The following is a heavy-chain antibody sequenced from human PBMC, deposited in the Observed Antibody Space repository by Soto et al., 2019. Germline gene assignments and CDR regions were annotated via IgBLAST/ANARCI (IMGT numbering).Heavy chain of an antibody. CDR2: IIPILGIA. D-gene: IGHD3-16*01. J-gene: IGHJ6*02. V-gene: IGHV1-69*02. CDR3: ARQLGGNGMDV. Sequence: QVQLVQSGAEVKKPGSSVKVSCKASGGTFSSCTITWVRQAPGQGLEWMGRIIPILGIANYAQKFQGRVTNTADKSTSTAYMELSSLRSEDTAVYYCARQLGGNGMDVWGQGTTVTVSS. CDR1: GGTFSSCT.